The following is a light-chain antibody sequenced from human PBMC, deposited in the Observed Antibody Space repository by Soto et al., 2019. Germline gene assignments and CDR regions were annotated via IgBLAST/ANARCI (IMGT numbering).Light chain of an antibody. J-gene: IGKJ4*01. CDR1: QGIGDY. V-gene: IGKV1-27*01. CDR2: AAS. CDR3: HKSNSAPLT. Sequence: DIQMTQSQSSLSASLGDRVTITCRASQGIGDYLAWFQQKPWKVPKLLIYAASALQSAVPSRVSGSGSGTDFTLTISILQPEDFATYYCHKSNSAPLTFCGGTKVESK.